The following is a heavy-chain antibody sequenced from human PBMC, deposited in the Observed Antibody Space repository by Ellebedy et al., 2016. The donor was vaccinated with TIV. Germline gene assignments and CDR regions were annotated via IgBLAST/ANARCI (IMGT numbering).Heavy chain of an antibody. D-gene: IGHD3-10*01. J-gene: IGHJ4*02. V-gene: IGHV3-74*01. CDR3: ARGHYGPDY. CDR2: VNNDGSNT. CDR1: GFTFSNYW. Sequence: GESLKISXAASGFTFSNYWMHWVRQAPGKGLVWVSRVNNDGSNTVYADSVKGRFTISRDNAKNALYLQMNSLRAEDTAVYYCARGHYGPDYWGQGTQVTVSS.